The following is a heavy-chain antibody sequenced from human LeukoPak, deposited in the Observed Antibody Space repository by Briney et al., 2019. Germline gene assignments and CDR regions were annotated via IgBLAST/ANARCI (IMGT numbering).Heavy chain of an antibody. Sequence: GASVKVSCKASGYTFTSYGISWVRQAPGQGLEWMGWISAYNGNTNYAQKLQGRVTMTTDTSTSTAYMELRSLRSDDTAVYYCARDDVTMVRGVDLYYYYYYGMDVWGQGTTVTVSS. V-gene: IGHV1-18*01. CDR3: ARDDVTMVRGVDLYYYYYYGMDV. CDR2: ISAYNGNT. CDR1: GYTFTSYG. J-gene: IGHJ6*02. D-gene: IGHD3-10*01.